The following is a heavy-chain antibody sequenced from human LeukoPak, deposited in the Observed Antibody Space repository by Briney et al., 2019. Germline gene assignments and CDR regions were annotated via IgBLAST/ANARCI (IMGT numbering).Heavy chain of an antibody. D-gene: IGHD4-17*01. Sequence: GGSLRLSCAVSGFTFRGAAMTWVRQAPGKGLEWVSTMSSSGGGTFYADSVKGRFTISRDNSKNTLYLQMNSLRAEDTAVYYCAKNAPDGTTAVTSSFDPWGQGTLVTVSS. J-gene: IGHJ5*02. V-gene: IGHV3-23*01. CDR2: MSSSGGGT. CDR3: AKNAPDGTTAVTSSFDP. CDR1: GFTFRGAA.